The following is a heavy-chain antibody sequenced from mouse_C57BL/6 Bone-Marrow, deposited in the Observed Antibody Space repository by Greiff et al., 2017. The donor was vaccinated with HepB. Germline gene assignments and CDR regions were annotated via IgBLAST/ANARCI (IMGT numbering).Heavy chain of an antibody. CDR3: AREDCKRYFDY. Sequence: QVQLQQPGAEFVKPGASVKMSCKASGYTFTSYWITWVNQRPGQGLEWIVDIYPGSGCTNYTEKFKRKATLTVDTATSTSYMQLSSLTSEDSAVYYCAREDCKRYFDYWGRGTTLTVSS. V-gene: IGHV1-55*01. CDR1: GYTFTSYW. J-gene: IGHJ2*01. CDR2: IYPGSGCT.